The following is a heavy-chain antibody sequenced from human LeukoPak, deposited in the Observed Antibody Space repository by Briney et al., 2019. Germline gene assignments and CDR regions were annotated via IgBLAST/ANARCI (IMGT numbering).Heavy chain of an antibody. CDR2: INSDGIST. V-gene: IGHV3-74*01. CDR1: GFTFSNYW. Sequence: PGGSLRLSCVASGFTFSNYWMHWGRQAPGKGLVWVSRINSDGISTGYADSVKGRFTVSRDNAKKTLYLQMNSLRAEDTAVYYCARDVGNFDYWGQGTLVTVSS. J-gene: IGHJ4*02. CDR3: ARDVGNFDY.